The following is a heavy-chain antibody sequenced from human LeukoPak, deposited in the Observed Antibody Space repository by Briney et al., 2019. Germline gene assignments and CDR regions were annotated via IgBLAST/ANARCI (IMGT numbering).Heavy chain of an antibody. CDR3: AKDRGGSYKDFGP. D-gene: IGHD1-26*01. CDR2: ISGSGVST. Sequence: GGSLRLSCAASGFMFSDYAMTWVRQAPGKGLGWVSGISGSGVSTYYADSVKGRFTISRDNSKNTLYLQMHSLRAEDTAVYYCAKDRGGSYKDFGPWGQGTLVTVSS. V-gene: IGHV3-23*01. J-gene: IGHJ5*02. CDR1: GFMFSDYA.